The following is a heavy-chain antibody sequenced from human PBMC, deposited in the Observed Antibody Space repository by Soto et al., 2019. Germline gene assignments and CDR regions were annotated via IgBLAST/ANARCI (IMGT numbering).Heavy chain of an antibody. CDR3: ARDIAAAGTGAFDI. CDR1: GGSIISYY. J-gene: IGHJ3*02. D-gene: IGHD6-13*01. CDR2: IYYSGST. Sequence: SETLSLTCTVSGGSIISYYWSWIRQPPGKGLEWIGYIYYSGSTNYNPSLKSRVTISVDTSKNQSSLKLSSVTAADTAVYYCARDIAAAGTGAFDIWGQGTMVTVSS. V-gene: IGHV4-59*01.